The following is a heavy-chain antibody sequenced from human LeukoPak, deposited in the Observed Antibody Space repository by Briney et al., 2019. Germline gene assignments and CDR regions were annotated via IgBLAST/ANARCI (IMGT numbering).Heavy chain of an antibody. CDR2: INSDGSST. CDR3: ARDTPEYYFDY. CDR1: GFTFSSYW. D-gene: IGHD1-14*01. J-gene: IGHJ4*02. V-gene: IGHV3-74*01. Sequence: GGSLRPSCAASGFTFSSYWMHWVRQAPGKGLVWVSRINSDGSSTSYADSVKGRFTISRDNAKNTLYLQMNSLRAEDTAVYYCARDTPEYYFDYWGQGTLVTVSS.